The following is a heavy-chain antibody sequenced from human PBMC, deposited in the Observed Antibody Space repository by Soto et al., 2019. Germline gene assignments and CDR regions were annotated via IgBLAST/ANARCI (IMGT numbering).Heavy chain of an antibody. CDR1: VVTFSSYA. CDR2: IIPIFDTA. V-gene: IGHV1-69*01. CDR3: AREDGIAAARGRWFDP. D-gene: IGHD6-13*01. Sequence: QVQLVQSGAEVKKHGSSVKVSCKASVVTFSSYAISWVRQAPGQGLEWMGGIIPIFDTANYAQNFQGRVTINADESTSKDYMELGSLRSEDTAVYYCAREDGIAAARGRWFDPWGQGTLVPVSS. J-gene: IGHJ5*02.